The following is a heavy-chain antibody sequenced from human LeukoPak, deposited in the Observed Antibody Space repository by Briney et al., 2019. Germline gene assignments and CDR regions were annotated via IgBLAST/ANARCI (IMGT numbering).Heavy chain of an antibody. CDR1: GFSLSTSGMC. CDR2: IDWDDDK. Sequence: SGPALVKPTQTLTLTCTFSGFSLSTSGMCVSWIRQPPGKALEWLARIDWDDDKYYSTSLKTRLTISKDTTKNQVVLTMTTMHPVDTATYYCARTPTSIAAAGNYFDYWGQGTLVTVSS. V-gene: IGHV2-70*11. CDR3: ARTPTSIAAAGNYFDY. D-gene: IGHD6-13*01. J-gene: IGHJ4*02.